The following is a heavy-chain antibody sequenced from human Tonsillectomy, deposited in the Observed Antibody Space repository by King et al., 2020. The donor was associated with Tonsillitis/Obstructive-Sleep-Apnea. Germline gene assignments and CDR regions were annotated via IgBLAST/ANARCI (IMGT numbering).Heavy chain of an antibody. V-gene: IGHV3-53*01. D-gene: IGHD1-14*01. CDR2: IYSGGST. J-gene: IGHJ3*02. Sequence: VQLVEYGGGLIQPGGSLRLSCAASGFTVSSNYMSWVRQAPGKGLEWVSVIYSGGSTYYADSVKGRFTIARDNSKNTLYLQMNSLRAEDTAVYYCASIMAKHDPGTFDIWGQGTMVTVSS. CDR3: ASIMAKHDPGTFDI. CDR1: GFTVSSNY.